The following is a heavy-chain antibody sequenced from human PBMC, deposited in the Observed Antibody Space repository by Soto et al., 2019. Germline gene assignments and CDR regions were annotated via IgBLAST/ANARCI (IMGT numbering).Heavy chain of an antibody. J-gene: IGHJ4*02. CDR3: ASERSAYFDY. V-gene: IGHV1-8*01. CDR2: MNPNSGNT. Sequence: QVQLVQSGAEVKKRGASVKVSCKASGYTVTSYETKWVRQATVQGLEWMGWMNPNSGNTGYAQKYQGRVTMTRNTSITTAYMELSSRRSDDTAVYYCASERSAYFDYWGQGTLVTVSS. D-gene: IGHD1-1*01. CDR1: GYTVTSYE.